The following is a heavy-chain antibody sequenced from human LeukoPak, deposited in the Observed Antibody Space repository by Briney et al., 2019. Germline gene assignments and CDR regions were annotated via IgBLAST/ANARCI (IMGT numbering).Heavy chain of an antibody. Sequence: GGSLRLSCAASGFTFSDYYMSWIRRAPGKGLEWVAFIRYDGSNKYYADSVKGRFTISRDNSKNTLYLQMNSLRAEDTAVYYCAKEKTRYCSSTSCYTPGIYWGQGTLVTVSS. CDR3: AKEKTRYCSSTSCYTPGIY. CDR1: GFTFSDYY. CDR2: IRYDGSNK. D-gene: IGHD2-2*02. J-gene: IGHJ4*02. V-gene: IGHV3-30*02.